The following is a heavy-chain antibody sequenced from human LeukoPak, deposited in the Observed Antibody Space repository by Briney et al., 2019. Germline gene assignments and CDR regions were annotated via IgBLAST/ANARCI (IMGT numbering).Heavy chain of an antibody. CDR3: GRWSPNPNDS. D-gene: IGHD3-3*01. CDR2: ISAYNGRT. J-gene: IGHJ5*01. Sequence: GASVKVSCKASGYTFINHGISWVRQAPGQGLEWMGWISAYNGRTEYAPNLQDRVTMTTDTSTTTAYMELRGLTSDGTDVYYCGRWSPNPNDSWGQGTLVTVSS. CDR1: GYTFINHG. V-gene: IGHV1-18*01.